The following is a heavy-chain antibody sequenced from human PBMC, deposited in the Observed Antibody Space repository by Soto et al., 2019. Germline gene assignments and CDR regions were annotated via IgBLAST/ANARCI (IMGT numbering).Heavy chain of an antibody. J-gene: IGHJ6*02. D-gene: IGHD2-2*01. CDR1: GLTFSSSS. Sequence: LRLYCAASGLTFSSSSMNWVHQAPGQGLEWVSYISSLSSPTYYGDSVKGRYTISRDTAKNSLYLHMNSLRYEDTAVYYCARQGSTAAYGMDVWGHGTRVTVSS. V-gene: IGHV3-48*02. CDR2: ISSLSSPT. CDR3: ARQGSTAAYGMDV.